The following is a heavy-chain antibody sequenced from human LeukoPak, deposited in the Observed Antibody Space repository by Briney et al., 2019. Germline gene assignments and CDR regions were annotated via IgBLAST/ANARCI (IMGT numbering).Heavy chain of an antibody. V-gene: IGHV4-34*01. CDR1: GGSFSGYY. CDR3: ERARSLGTVNNSAPPI. CDR2: INHSGST. Sequence: PSETLSLTCAVYGGSFSGYYWSWIRQPPGKGLEWMGEINHSGSTNYNPSLKSRVTISVDTSKNQFSLKLSSVPAADTAVYYCERARSLGTVNNSAPPIWGQGTLVTVSS. J-gene: IGHJ4*02. D-gene: IGHD4-11*01.